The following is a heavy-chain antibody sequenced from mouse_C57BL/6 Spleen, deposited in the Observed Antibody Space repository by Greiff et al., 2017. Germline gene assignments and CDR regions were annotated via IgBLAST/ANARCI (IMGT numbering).Heavy chain of an antibody. D-gene: IGHD2-5*01. V-gene: IGHV5-16*01. CDR1: GFTFSDYY. J-gene: IGHJ3*01. Sequence: EVKLVESEGGLVQPGSSMKLSCTASGFTFSDYYMAWVRQVPEKGLEWVANINYDGSSTYYLDSLKSRFIISRDNAKNILYLQMSSLKSEDTATYYCARDGGYYSNARGFAYWGQGTLVTVSA. CDR2: INYDGSST. CDR3: ARDGGYYSNARGFAY.